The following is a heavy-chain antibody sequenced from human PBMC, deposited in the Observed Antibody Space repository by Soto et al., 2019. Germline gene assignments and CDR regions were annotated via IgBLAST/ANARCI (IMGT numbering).Heavy chain of an antibody. D-gene: IGHD1-1*01. CDR3: ARSTIEHSLLLYSFAS. CDR2: IYSSGST. CDR1: GGSISSYY. Sequence: SETLSLTCTVSGGSISSYYWSWIRQSPGKGLEWIGYIYSSGSTNYNPSLKSRVTISIDTSKNQFSLNLSSVTAADTAVYYCARSTIEHSLLLYSFASWGQGTLVTVAS. J-gene: IGHJ4*02. V-gene: IGHV4-59*01.